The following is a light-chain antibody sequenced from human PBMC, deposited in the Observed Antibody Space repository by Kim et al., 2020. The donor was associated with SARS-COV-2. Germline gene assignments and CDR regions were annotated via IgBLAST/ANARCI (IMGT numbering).Light chain of an antibody. V-gene: IGLV3-21*03. J-gene: IGLJ1*01. CDR1: KIGGKS. CDR2: DDS. CDR3: QVWDPTGDHLYV. Sequence: SYELTQPPSLSVAPGKTARITCGGNKIGGKSVHWYQQKPGQAPVLVLYDDSDRPSGIPERFSGSLSGNTATLTISRVDAGDEADYYCQVWDPTGDHLYVFGTGTKVTVL.